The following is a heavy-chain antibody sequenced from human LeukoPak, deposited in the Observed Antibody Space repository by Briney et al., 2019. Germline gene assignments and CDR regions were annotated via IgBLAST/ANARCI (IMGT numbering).Heavy chain of an antibody. CDR3: ARDPYYYGMDV. CDR2: ISGSSGII. Sequence: PGGSLRLSCAASGFTSNTYTMNWVRQAPGKGLEWVSYISGSSGIIDYADSVRGRFTISRDNAKNSLYLQMNSMRAEDTAVYYCARDPYYYGMDVWGQGTTVTVSS. J-gene: IGHJ6*02. V-gene: IGHV3-48*01. CDR1: GFTSNTYT.